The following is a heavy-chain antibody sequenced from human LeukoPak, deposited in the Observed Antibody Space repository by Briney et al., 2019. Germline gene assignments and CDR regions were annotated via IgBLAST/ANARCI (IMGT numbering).Heavy chain of an antibody. D-gene: IGHD3-22*01. V-gene: IGHV3-23*01. CDR3: ANGGLWLPTQTA. CDR2: ISGSGGST. Sequence: GGSLRLSCAASGFTFSTYAMSWVRQAPGKGLEWVSSISGSGGSTYYADSVKGRFTISRDNSKNTLYLQMNSLRVEDTAVYYCANGGLWLPTQTAWGQGTLVTVSS. CDR1: GFTFSTYA. J-gene: IGHJ5*02.